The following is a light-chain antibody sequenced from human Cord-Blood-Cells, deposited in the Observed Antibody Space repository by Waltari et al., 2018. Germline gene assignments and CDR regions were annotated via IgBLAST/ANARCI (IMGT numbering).Light chain of an antibody. Sequence: QSALTPPASVSGSPGQSITISCTGTSSDVGSSNLVSWYQQHPGKAPKLMIYEGSKRPSGVSNRFSGSKSGNTASLTISGLQAEDEADYYCCSYAGSSTSVVFGGGTKLTVL. CDR1: SSDVGSSNL. CDR2: EGS. V-gene: IGLV2-23*01. J-gene: IGLJ2*01. CDR3: CSYAGSSTSVV.